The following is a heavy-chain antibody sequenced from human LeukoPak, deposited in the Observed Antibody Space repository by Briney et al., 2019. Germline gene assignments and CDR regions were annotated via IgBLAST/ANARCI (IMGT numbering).Heavy chain of an antibody. Sequence: PSETLSLNCTVSGGSISSSSYYWGWIRQPPGKGLEWIGSIYYSGSTYYNPSLKSRVTISVDTSKNQFSLKLSSVTAADTAVYYCARQGYYDSSGYFYYWGQGTLVTVSS. CDR1: GGSISSSSYY. V-gene: IGHV4-39*01. D-gene: IGHD3-22*01. CDR3: ARQGYYDSSGYFYY. J-gene: IGHJ4*02. CDR2: IYYSGST.